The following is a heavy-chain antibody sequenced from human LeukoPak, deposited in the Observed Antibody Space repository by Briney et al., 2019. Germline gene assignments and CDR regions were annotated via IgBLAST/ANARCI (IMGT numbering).Heavy chain of an antibody. CDR3: ADSDYYDSSGYYEFDY. CDR2: IIPIFGTA. Sequence: ASVKVSCKASGGTFSSYAISWVRRAPGQGLEWMGGIIPIFGTANYAQKFQGRVTITADESTSTAYMELSSLRSEDTAVYYCADSDYYDSSGYYEFDYWGQGTLVTVSS. J-gene: IGHJ4*02. CDR1: GGTFSSYA. V-gene: IGHV1-69*13. D-gene: IGHD3-22*01.